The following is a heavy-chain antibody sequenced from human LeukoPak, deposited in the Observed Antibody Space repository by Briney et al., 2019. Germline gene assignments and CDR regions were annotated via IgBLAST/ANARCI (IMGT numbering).Heavy chain of an antibody. CDR2: ISAYNGNT. Sequence: ASVRVSCKASGYTFTSYGISWVRQAPGQGLEWMGWISAYNGNTNYAQKLQGRVTMTTDTSTSTAYMELRSLRSDDTAVYYCAGEYGSSWALDAFDIWGQGTMVTVSS. D-gene: IGHD6-13*01. J-gene: IGHJ3*02. CDR3: AGEYGSSWALDAFDI. V-gene: IGHV1-18*01. CDR1: GYTFTSYG.